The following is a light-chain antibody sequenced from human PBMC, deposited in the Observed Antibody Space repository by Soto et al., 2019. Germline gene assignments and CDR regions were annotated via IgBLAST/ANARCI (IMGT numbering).Light chain of an antibody. Sequence: QSALTQPASVSGSPGQSITITCTGTSSDVGGYAYVSWYQQYPGKAPKLAISEVSNRPSGISHRFSGSRSGNTASLTISGLQAEDEADYYCSSYTDNTTPAFGGGTQLTVL. J-gene: IGLJ2*01. CDR3: SSYTDNTTPA. CDR2: EVS. CDR1: SSDVGGYAY. V-gene: IGLV2-14*01.